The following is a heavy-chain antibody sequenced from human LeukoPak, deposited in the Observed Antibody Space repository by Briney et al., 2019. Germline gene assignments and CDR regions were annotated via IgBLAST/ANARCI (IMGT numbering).Heavy chain of an antibody. CDR1: GGSISSGGYY. CDR3: AREIAVAGTSNFDY. J-gene: IGHJ4*02. D-gene: IGHD6-19*01. V-gene: IGHV4-61*02. Sequence: PSETLSLTCTVSGGSISSGGYYWSWIRQPAGKGLEWIGRIYTSGSTNYNPSLKSQVTMSVDTSKNQFSLKLSSVTAADTAVYYCAREIAVAGTSNFDYWGQGTLVTVSS. CDR2: IYTSGST.